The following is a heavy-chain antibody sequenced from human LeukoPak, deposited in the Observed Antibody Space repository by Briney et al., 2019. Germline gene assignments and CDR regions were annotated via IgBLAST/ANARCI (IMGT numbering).Heavy chain of an antibody. CDR3: APMAGGGSSTSSHY. CDR2: ISGSGGST. D-gene: IGHD2-2*01. CDR1: GFTFSSYA. V-gene: IGHV3-23*01. J-gene: IGHJ4*02. Sequence: PGGSLRLSCAASGFTFSSYAMSWVRQAPGKGLEWVSAISGSGGSTYYADSVKGRFTISRDNSKNTLYLQMNSLRAEDTAVYYCAPMAGGGSSTSSHYWGQGTLVTVSS.